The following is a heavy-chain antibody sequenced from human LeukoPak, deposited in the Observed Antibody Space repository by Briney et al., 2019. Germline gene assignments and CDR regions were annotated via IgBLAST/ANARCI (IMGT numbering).Heavy chain of an antibody. J-gene: IGHJ4*02. CDR2: IKQDGSEK. V-gene: IGHV3-7*01. CDR3: ARDRWGTRIQLWSEEYYFDY. CDR1: GFTFSSYW. Sequence: GGSLRLSCAASGFTFSSYWMSWVRQAPGKGLEWVANIKQDGSEKYYVASVKGRFTISRDNAKNSLYLQMNSLRAEDTAVYYCARDRWGTRIQLWSEEYYFDYWGQGTLVTVSS. D-gene: IGHD5-18*01.